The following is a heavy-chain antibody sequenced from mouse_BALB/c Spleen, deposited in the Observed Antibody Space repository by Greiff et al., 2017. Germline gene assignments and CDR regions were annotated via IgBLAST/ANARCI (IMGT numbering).Heavy chain of an antibody. Sequence: QVQLQQSGAELAKPGASVKMSCKASGYTFTSYWMHWVKQRPGQGLEWIGYINPSTGYTEYNQKFKDKATLTADKSSSTAYMQLSSLTSEDSAVYSCARSVGNWGDYFDYWGQGTTLTVSS. J-gene: IGHJ2*01. CDR3: ARSVGNWGDYFDY. V-gene: IGHV1-7*01. CDR1: GYTFTSYW. CDR2: INPSTGYT. D-gene: IGHD4-1*01.